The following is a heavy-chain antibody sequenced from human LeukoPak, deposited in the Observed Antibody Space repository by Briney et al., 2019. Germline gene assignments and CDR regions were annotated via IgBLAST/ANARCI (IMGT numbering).Heavy chain of an antibody. J-gene: IGHJ6*03. CDR1: GFTFSSYS. CDR3: ARAGSYCSSTSCFLWYYYYYMDV. V-gene: IGHV3-21*01. CDR2: ISSSGSYI. D-gene: IGHD2-2*01. Sequence: PGGSLRLSCAASGFTFSSYSMNWVRQAPGKGLEWVSSISSSGSYIYYADSVKGRFTISRDNAKNSLYLQMNSLRAEDTAVYYCARAGSYCSSTSCFLWYYYYYMDVWGKGTTVTVSS.